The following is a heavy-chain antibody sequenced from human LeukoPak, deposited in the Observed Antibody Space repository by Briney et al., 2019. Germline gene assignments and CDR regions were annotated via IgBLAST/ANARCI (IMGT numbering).Heavy chain of an antibody. D-gene: IGHD3-10*01. Sequence: ASVKVSCMASGYTFTGYYMHWVRQAPGQGLEWMGWMNPNSGNTGYAQKFQGRVTMTRNTSISTAYMELSSLRSEDTAVFYCAARGETNDYWGQGTLVIVSS. CDR1: GYTFTGYY. CDR2: MNPNSGNT. CDR3: AARGETNDY. J-gene: IGHJ4*02. V-gene: IGHV1-8*02.